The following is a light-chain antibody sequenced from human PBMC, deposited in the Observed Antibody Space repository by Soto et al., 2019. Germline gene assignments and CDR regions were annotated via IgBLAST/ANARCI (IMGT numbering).Light chain of an antibody. CDR1: QSINSW. J-gene: IGKJ4*01. CDR2: KAS. V-gene: IGKV1-5*03. Sequence: RQMTSSPSTLSTSVGDRVTITCRASQSINSWLAWYQQKPGKAPKLLIYKASTLESGVPSRFSGSQSGTEFTLTISSLQPDDFATYYCQQYNHYSTFGGGTKVDIK. CDR3: QQYNHYST.